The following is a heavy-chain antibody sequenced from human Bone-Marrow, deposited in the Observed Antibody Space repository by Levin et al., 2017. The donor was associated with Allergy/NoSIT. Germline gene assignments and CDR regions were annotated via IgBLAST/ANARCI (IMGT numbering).Heavy chain of an antibody. V-gene: IGHV3-7*01. CDR1: GFNFSIYW. CDR3: ARDDFDY. CDR2: IKQDGSEG. J-gene: IGHJ4*02. Sequence: LSLTCAASGFNFSIYWMTWVRQAPGKGLEWVASIKQDGSEGYYVDSVKGRFIISRDNAKNSMFLQMDSLRAEDTAVYYCARDDFDYWGQGTLVTVSS.